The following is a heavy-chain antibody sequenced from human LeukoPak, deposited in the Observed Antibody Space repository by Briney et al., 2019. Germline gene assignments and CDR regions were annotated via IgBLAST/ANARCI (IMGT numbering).Heavy chain of an antibody. CDR2: ISSSGSSM. CDR1: GFTLSSYE. D-gene: IGHD6-13*01. CDR3: ARDGAAAGTPFDY. J-gene: IGHJ4*02. Sequence: PGGSLRLSCAASGFTLSSYEMNWVRQAPGKGLEWVSYISSSGSSMYYTDSVKGRFTISRDNAKNSLYLQINSLRAEDTAVYYCARDGAAAGTPFDYWGQGTLVTVSS. V-gene: IGHV3-48*03.